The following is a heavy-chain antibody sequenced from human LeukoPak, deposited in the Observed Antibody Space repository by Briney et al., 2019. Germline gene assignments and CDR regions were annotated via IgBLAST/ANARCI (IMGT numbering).Heavy chain of an antibody. J-gene: IGHJ4*02. V-gene: IGHV1-2*02. D-gene: IGHD1-26*01. CDR2: VYPNSGGT. CDR1: GYTFTGYY. Sequence: ASVKVSCKASGYTFTGYYIHWVRQAPGQGLEWMGWVYPNSGGTNYAQKFQGRVTMTRDTSITTAYMELSRLRSDDTAVYYCARGGTYHYRYFDYWGQGILVTVSS. CDR3: ARGGTYHYRYFDY.